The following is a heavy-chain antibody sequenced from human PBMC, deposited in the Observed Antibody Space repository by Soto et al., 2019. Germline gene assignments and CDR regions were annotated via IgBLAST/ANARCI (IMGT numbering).Heavy chain of an antibody. J-gene: IGHJ5*02. CDR3: ARGIVATITGATFNWFAP. D-gene: IGHD5-12*01. CDR2: INPSGGST. Sequence: ASVKVSCKASGYTFTSYYMHWVRQAPGQGLEWMGIINPSGGSTSYAQKFQGRVTMTRETSTSPVYMELSSLRSEDTAVYYCARGIVATITGATFNWFAPWGQGTLVTVSS. V-gene: IGHV1-46*03. CDR1: GYTFTSYY.